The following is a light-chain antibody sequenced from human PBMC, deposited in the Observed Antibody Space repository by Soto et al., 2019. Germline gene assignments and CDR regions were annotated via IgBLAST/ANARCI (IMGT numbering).Light chain of an antibody. V-gene: IGLV3-21*02. J-gene: IGLJ1*01. CDR3: QVWDSGSTHLV. CDR1: NIGSKS. CDR2: DDS. Sequence: SYALTQPPSVSVAPGQTARISCGGNNIGSKSVHWYQQKPGQTPVLVVYDDSARPSGIPERFSGSNSGNTATLTISRVEAGDEADYYCQVWDSGSTHLVLGTGTKVTVL.